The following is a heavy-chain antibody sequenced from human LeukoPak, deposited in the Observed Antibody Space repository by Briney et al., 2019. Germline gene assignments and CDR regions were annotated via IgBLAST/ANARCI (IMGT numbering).Heavy chain of an antibody. Sequence: GESLQISCQGSGYSFSSYWIAWVRQMPGKGLEWMGIIYPGDSDTRYSPSFQGQVTISADKSISTAYLQWSSLKASDSAIYYCARRQREWLNRPLDYWGQGTLVTVSS. CDR1: GYSFSSYW. CDR2: IYPGDSDT. V-gene: IGHV5-51*01. J-gene: IGHJ4*02. CDR3: ARRQREWLNRPLDY. D-gene: IGHD6-19*01.